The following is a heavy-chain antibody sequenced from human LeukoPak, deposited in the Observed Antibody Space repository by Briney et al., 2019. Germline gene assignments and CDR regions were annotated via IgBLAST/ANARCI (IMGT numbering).Heavy chain of an antibody. J-gene: IGHJ4*02. CDR3: AKAPVTTCRGAFCYPFDY. CDR1: GFTFSSYW. Sequence: GGSLRLSCAASGFTFSSYWMSWVRQAPGKGLEWVSAISDTGNTYHADSVKGRFTTSRDSSKNTLFLQMNRLRPEDAAVYYCAKAPVTTCRGAFCYPFDYWGLGTLVTVSS. CDR2: ISDTGNT. D-gene: IGHD2-15*01. V-gene: IGHV3-23*01.